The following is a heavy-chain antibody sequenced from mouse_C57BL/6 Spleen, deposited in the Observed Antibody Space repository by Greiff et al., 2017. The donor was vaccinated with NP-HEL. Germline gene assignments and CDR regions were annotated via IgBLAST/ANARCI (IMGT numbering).Heavy chain of an antibody. CDR1: GFTFTDYY. CDR2: IRNKANGYTT. Sequence: EVKVEESGGGLVQPGGSLSLSCAASGFTFTDYYMSWVRQPPGKALEWLGFIRNKANGYTTEYSASVKGRFTISRDNSQSILYLQMNALRAEDSATYYCARSPYYGSSFDYWGQGTTLTVSS. V-gene: IGHV7-3*01. D-gene: IGHD1-1*01. CDR3: ARSPYYGSSFDY. J-gene: IGHJ2*01.